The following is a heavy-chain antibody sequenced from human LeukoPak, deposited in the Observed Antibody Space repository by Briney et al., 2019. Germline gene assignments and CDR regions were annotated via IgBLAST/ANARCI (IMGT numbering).Heavy chain of an antibody. D-gene: IGHD4-11*01. CDR3: ARDGGTVTTGNWFDP. V-gene: IGHV3-48*03. CDR2: ISSSGSNI. CDR1: GFTFSSYE. J-gene: IGHJ5*02. Sequence: GGSLRLSCAASGFTFSSYEMNWVRQAPGKGLEWVSYISSSGSNIYYADSVKGRFTISIDNAKNSLYLQMNSLRAEDTAVYYCARDGGTVTTGNWFDPWGQGTLVTVSS.